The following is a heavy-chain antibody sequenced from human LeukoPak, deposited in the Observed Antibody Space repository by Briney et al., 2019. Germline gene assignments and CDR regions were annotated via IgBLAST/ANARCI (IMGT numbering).Heavy chain of an antibody. J-gene: IGHJ4*02. CDR1: GFTFSSYA. D-gene: IGHD3-22*01. CDR2: ISTSGGSP. CDR3: AIMHPYYDGSGYWVQ. V-gene: IGHV3-23*01. Sequence: GGSLRLSCAASGFTFSSYAMRWVRQAPGKGMEWVSGISTSGGSPSYADYVKGRFTISRDNPRNTLYMQMNSLRAEDTALYYCAIMHPYYDGSGYWVQWGQGTLVTVSS.